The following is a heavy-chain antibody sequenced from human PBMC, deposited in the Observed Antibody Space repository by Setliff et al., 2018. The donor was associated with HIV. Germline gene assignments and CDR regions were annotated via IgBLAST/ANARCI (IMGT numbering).Heavy chain of an antibody. Sequence: PSETLSLTCTVSGGSISSSSYYWGWIRQPPGKGREWIGSIFYSGSANYNPSLRSPVAISVDTSKNQFSLKLTSVTAADTAVHYCAREDSSYHYFDYWGQGMLVTVSS. V-gene: IGHV4-39*02. CDR3: AREDSSYHYFDY. CDR2: IFYSGSA. CDR1: GGSISSSSYY. J-gene: IGHJ4*02. D-gene: IGHD6-6*01.